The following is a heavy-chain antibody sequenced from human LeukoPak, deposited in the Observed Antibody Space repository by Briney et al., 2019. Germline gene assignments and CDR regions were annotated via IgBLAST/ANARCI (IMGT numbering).Heavy chain of an antibody. CDR2: FHTRGST. Sequence: PSDSLSLTCSVSGDSIITSSYYLGWIRQPPGKGLEWIGRFHTRGSTNYNPSLKSRVIISVDTSKNQFSLKLNSVTAADTAVYYCARVDGSCSGGSCPSGNWFDPWGQGTLVTVSS. D-gene: IGHD2-15*01. J-gene: IGHJ5*02. CDR3: ARVDGSCSGGSCPSGNWFDP. V-gene: IGHV4-61*02. CDR1: GDSIITSSYY.